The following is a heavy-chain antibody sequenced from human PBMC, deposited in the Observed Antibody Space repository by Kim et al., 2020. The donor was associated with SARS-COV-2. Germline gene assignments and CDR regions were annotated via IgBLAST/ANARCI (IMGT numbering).Heavy chain of an antibody. V-gene: IGHV4-4*07. Sequence: ETLSLTCTVSGGSISSYYWSWIRQPAGKGLEWIGRIYTSGSTNYNPSLKSRVTMSVDTSKNQFSLKLSSVTAADTAVYYCARDAAIADPTYWFDPWGQGTLVTVSS. CDR3: ARDAAIADPTYWFDP. CDR1: GGSISSYY. D-gene: IGHD6-13*01. J-gene: IGHJ5*02. CDR2: IYTSGST.